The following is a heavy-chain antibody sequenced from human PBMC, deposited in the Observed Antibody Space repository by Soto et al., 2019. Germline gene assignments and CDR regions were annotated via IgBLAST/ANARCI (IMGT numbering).Heavy chain of an antibody. J-gene: IGHJ3*02. V-gene: IGHV1-69*01. CDR3: AWRTTVITRCGPGALDI. Sequence: QVQLVQSGAEVKKPGASVKVSCKASGGTFSSYAISCVRQAPGQGLEWMGGIIPIFGTANNAQKFQSRVRITADESAGTAYMELSSLRHEDTAVYYCAWRTTVITRCGPGALDIWGQGPMVTVSS. CDR2: IIPIFGTA. CDR1: GGTFSSYA. D-gene: IGHD4-17*01.